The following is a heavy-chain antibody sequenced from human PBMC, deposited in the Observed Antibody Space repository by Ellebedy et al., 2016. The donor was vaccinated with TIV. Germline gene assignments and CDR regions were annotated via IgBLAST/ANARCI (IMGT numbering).Heavy chain of an antibody. V-gene: IGHV1-8*01. J-gene: IGHJ6*03. D-gene: IGHD3-10*01. CDR2: INPNSGRA. CDR1: EFTLTSYD. CDR3: ARGRGTGSYEKLQYYYMDV. Sequence: AASVKVSCKASEFTLTSYDITWVRQAAGQGFEWMGWINPNSGRAGSSQKLQGRLILTRDLSTSTVHMELSSLRSEDTAVYYCARGRGTGSYEKLQYYYMDVWGRGTTVIVSS.